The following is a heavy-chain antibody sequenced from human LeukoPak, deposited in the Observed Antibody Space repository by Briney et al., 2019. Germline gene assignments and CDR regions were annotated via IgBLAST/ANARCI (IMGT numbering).Heavy chain of an antibody. J-gene: IGHJ5*01. CDR3: ARKTSSWNNWFDS. D-gene: IGHD6-13*01. CDR2: INPIFGIA. CDR1: GGTLS. Sequence: SVKVSCKASGGTLSISWVRQAPGQGLEWMGGINPIFGIANYAQKFQGRVTITADEPTSTAYMELSSLRSEDTAVYYCARKTSSWNNWFDSWGQGTLVTVSS. V-gene: IGHV1-69*13.